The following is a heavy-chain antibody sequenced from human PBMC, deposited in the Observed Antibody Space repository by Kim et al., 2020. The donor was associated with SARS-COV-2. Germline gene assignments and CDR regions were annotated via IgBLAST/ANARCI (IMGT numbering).Heavy chain of an antibody. J-gene: IGHJ6*02. Sequence: GGSLRLSCAASGFTFSSYWMSWVRQAPGKGLEWVANIKQDGSGKYYVDSVKGRFTISRDNAKNSLYLKMNSLRAEDTAVYYCARDRWDRELLYLPPYYYYGMDVWGQGTTVTVSS. D-gene: IGHD3-10*01. CDR3: ARDRWDRELLYLPPYYYYGMDV. V-gene: IGHV3-7*01. CDR2: IKQDGSGK. CDR1: GFTFSSYW.